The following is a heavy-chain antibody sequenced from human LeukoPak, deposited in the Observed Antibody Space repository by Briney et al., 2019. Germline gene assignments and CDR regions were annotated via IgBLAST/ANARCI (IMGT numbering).Heavy chain of an antibody. Sequence: SETLSLTCTVSGASINSHYWSWIRQPAGKGLAWIGRIYISGSTNYNSSLQSRVTMSVDTSKNQFSLKLTSVTAADTAVYYCARALNPLPGTYYFDYWGQGTLVTVSS. V-gene: IGHV4-4*07. J-gene: IGHJ4*02. CDR3: ARALNPLPGTYYFDY. D-gene: IGHD2-15*01. CDR2: IYISGST. CDR1: GASINSHY.